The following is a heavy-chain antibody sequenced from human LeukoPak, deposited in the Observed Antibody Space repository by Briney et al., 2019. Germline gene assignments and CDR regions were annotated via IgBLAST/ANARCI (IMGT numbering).Heavy chain of an antibody. CDR2: FDPEDGET. D-gene: IGHD6-13*01. V-gene: IGHV1-24*01. CDR1: GYTLTELS. Sequence: ASVKVSCKVSGYTLTELSMHWVRQAPGKGLEWMGGFDPEDGETIYAQKFQGRVTMTEDTSTDTAYMELSSLRSEDTAVYYCATDRRPLKGIAAAGPYYMDGWAKGPRSPSP. J-gene: IGHJ6*03. CDR3: ATDRRPLKGIAAAGPYYMDG.